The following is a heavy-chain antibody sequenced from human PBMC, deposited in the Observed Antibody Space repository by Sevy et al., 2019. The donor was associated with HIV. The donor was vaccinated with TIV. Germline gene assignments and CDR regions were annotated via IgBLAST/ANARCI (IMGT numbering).Heavy chain of an antibody. Sequence: GGSLRLSCAASGFTFSRNWMTWVRQAPGKGLEWVANIKEDGSEKYYVEAVKGRFTISRDNAKNSLYLQMDSLRADDTAMYFCASTPGTIVAADYFFDYRGQGTLVTVSS. J-gene: IGHJ4*02. V-gene: IGHV3-7*01. CDR3: ASTPGTIVAADYFFDY. CDR2: IKEDGSEK. CDR1: GFTFSRNW. D-gene: IGHD6-13*01.